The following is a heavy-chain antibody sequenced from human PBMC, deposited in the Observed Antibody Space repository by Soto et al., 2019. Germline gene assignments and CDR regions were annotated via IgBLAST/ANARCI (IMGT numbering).Heavy chain of an antibody. J-gene: IGHJ6*02. CDR3: ARXTVLAAAGRILTSGMDV. Sequence: GGSLRLSCAASGFTFSSYEMNWVRQAPGKGLEWVSYISSSGSTIYYADSVKGRFTISRDNAKNSLYLQMNSLRAEDTAVYYCARXTVLAAAGRILTSGMDVWGQGTTVTVSS. V-gene: IGHV3-48*03. D-gene: IGHD6-13*01. CDR2: ISSSGSTI. CDR1: GFTFSSYE.